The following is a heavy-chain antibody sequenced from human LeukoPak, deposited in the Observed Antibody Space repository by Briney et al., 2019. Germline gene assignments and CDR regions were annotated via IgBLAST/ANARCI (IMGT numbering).Heavy chain of an antibody. CDR2: INHSGST. CDR1: GGSFSGYY. V-gene: IGHV4-34*01. Sequence: PSETLSLTCAVYGGSFSGYYWGWIRQPPGKGLEWIGEINHSGSTNYNPSLKSRVTISVDTSKNQFSLKLSSVTTADTAVYYCARHGGRLLWFGPRHYYYYMDVWGKGTTVTISS. J-gene: IGHJ6*03. D-gene: IGHD3-10*01. CDR3: ARHGGRLLWFGPRHYYYYMDV.